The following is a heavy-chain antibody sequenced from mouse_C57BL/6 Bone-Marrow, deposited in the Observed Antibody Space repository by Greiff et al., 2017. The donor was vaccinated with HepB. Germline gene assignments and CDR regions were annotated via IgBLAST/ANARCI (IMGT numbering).Heavy chain of an antibody. D-gene: IGHD1-1*01. CDR3: VSLITTVVGYFDV. CDR2: IRSKSNNYAT. CDR1: GFSFNTYA. J-gene: IGHJ1*03. V-gene: IGHV10-1*01. Sequence: EVQGVESGGGLVQPKGSLKLSCAASGFSFNTYAMNWVRQAPGKGLEWVARIRSKSNNYATYYADSVKDRFTISRDDSESMLYLQMNNLKTEDTAMYYCVSLITTVVGYFDVWGTGTTVTVSS.